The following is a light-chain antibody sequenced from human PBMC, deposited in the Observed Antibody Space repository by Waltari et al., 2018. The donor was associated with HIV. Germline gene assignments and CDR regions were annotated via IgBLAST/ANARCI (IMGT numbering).Light chain of an antibody. CDR2: AAS. Sequence: DIQLIQSPSSLSASVGDRLTITCRASQSISSYLNWYQQKPGKAPKVLIYAASSLQSGVPSRFSGSGSGTDFTLTISNLQAEDFATYYCQQSYSTPRTFGQGTKVEI. CDR1: QSISSY. J-gene: IGKJ1*01. CDR3: QQSYSTPRT. V-gene: IGKV1-39*01.